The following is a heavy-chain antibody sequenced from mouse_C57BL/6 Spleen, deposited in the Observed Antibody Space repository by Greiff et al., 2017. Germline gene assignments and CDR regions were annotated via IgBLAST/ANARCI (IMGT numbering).Heavy chain of an antibody. CDR1: GYAFSSSW. V-gene: IGHV1-82*01. Sequence: VQLQQSGPELVKPGASVKISCKASGYAFSSSWMNWVKQRPGKGLEWIGRIYPGDGDTNYNGKFKGKATLTADKSSSTAYRQLSSLTSEDSAVXFCARWDWDWYFDVWGTGTTVTVSS. D-gene: IGHD4-1*01. J-gene: IGHJ1*03. CDR2: IYPGDGDT. CDR3: ARWDWDWYFDV.